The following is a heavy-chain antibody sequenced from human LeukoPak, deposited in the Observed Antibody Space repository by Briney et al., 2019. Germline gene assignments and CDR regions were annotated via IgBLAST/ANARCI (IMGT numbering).Heavy chain of an antibody. CDR3: AREVRKRFDY. CDR1: GGTFSSYA. V-gene: IGHV1-69*01. J-gene: IGHJ4*02. Sequence: SVKVSCKASGGTFSSYAISWVRQAPGQGLEWMGGIIPIFGTANYAQKFQGRVTITADESTSTAYMELRSLRSDDTAVYYCAREVRKRFDYWGQGTLVTVSS. CDR2: IIPIFGTA.